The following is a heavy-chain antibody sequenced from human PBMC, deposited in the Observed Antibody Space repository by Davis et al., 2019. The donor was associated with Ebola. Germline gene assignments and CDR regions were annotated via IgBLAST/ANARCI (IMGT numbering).Heavy chain of an antibody. D-gene: IGHD3-22*01. CDR2: TYYRSKWFV. CDR1: GDSVSSNTAA. CDR3: ARDPPYYQGYYY. V-gene: IGHV6-1*01. J-gene: IGHJ4*02. Sequence: SQTLSLTCAISGDSVSSNTAAWNWIRQSTSRGLEWLGRTYYRSKWFVDYAVSVKSRMTINSDTSKNQFSLQLSSVTPEDTAVYYCARDPPYYQGYYYWGQGIPVTVSS.